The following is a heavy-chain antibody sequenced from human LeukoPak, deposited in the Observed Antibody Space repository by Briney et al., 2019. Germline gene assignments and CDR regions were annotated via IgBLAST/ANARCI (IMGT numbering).Heavy chain of an antibody. D-gene: IGHD6-13*01. Sequence: LRLSCAASGFTLSSYAMSWVRQAPGKGLEWIGYIYYSGSTYYNPSLKSRVTISVDTSKNQFSLKLSSVTAADTAVYYCARDGYSSSRPDLYYYYMDVWGKGTTVTVSS. CDR2: IYYSGST. J-gene: IGHJ6*03. CDR3: ARDGYSSSRPDLYYYYMDV. V-gene: IGHV4-30-4*08. CDR1: GFTLSSYA.